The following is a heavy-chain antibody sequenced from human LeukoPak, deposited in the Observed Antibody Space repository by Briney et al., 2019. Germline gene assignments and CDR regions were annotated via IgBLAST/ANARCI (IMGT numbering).Heavy chain of an antibody. CDR1: GGTFSSYA. V-gene: IGHV1-69*05. Sequence: GASVKVSCKASGGTFSSYAISWVRQAPGQGLEWVGGIIPIFGTANYAQKFQGRVTITTDESTSTAYMELSSLRSEDTAVYYCASGRRWERLGYWGQGTLVTVSS. D-gene: IGHD1-26*01. CDR2: IIPIFGTA. J-gene: IGHJ4*02. CDR3: ASGRRWERLGY.